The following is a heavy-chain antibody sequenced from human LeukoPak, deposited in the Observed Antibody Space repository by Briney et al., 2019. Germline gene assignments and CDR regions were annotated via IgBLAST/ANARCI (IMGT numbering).Heavy chain of an antibody. CDR3: ARDQDGY. J-gene: IGHJ4*02. Sequence: PGKSLRLSCVASGFSFSDSVIHWVRQAPGKGLAWVASISYDGNNKNYADSVKGRFTVSRDNSKNTLYLQMNSLSAEDTAVYYCARDQDGYWGQGTLVTVSS. V-gene: IGHV3-30-3*01. CDR2: ISYDGNNK. CDR1: GFSFSDSV.